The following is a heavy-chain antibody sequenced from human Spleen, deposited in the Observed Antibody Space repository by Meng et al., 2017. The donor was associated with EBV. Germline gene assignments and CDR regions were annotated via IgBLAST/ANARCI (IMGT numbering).Heavy chain of an antibody. CDR3: ASGSGGNFDF. CDR2: IYHNGDT. CDR1: GVSIGSGTYY. Sequence: TAHVLLNPSQPLSLTRSVSGVSIGSGTYYWSWIRQPPGRGLEWIGYIYHNGDTYYSPSLQSRLTISVDTSKNQFSLKMSSVTAADTAVYFCASGSGGNFDFWGQGTLVTVSS. J-gene: IGHJ4*02. D-gene: IGHD3-16*01. V-gene: IGHV4-30-4*01.